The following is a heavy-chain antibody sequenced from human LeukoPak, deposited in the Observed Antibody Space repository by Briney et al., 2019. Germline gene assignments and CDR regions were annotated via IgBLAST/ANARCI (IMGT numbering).Heavy chain of an antibody. CDR3: ARVITMVRGVITPSGY. CDR1: GGSISSYY. CDR2: IYYSGS. Sequence: SETLSLTCTVSGGSISSYYWSWIRQPPGMGLEWIGYIYYSGSNYNPSLKSRVTISVDTSKNQFSLKLSSVTATDTAVYYCARVITMVRGVITPSGYWGQGTLVTVSS. D-gene: IGHD3-10*01. V-gene: IGHV4-59*08. J-gene: IGHJ4*02.